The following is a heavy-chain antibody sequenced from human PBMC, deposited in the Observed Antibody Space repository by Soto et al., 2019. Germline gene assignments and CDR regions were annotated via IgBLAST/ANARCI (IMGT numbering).Heavy chain of an antibody. Sequence: LRLSCAASGFTFSSYGMHWVRQAPGKGLEWVAVISYDGSNKYYADSVKGRFTISRDNSKNTLYLQMNSLRAEDTAVYYCAKDRRSSSRAPWDGMDVWGQGTTVTVSS. V-gene: IGHV3-30*18. D-gene: IGHD6-13*01. CDR1: GFTFSSYG. CDR3: AKDRRSSSRAPWDGMDV. CDR2: ISYDGSNK. J-gene: IGHJ6*02.